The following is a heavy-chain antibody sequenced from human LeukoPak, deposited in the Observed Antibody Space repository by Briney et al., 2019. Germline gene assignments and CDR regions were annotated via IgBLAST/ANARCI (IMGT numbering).Heavy chain of an antibody. CDR2: IYYSGST. Sequence: MPSETLSLTCTVSGGSISSYYWSWIRQPPGKGLEWIGYIYYSGSTNYNPSLKSRVTVSVDTSKNQFSLKLSSVTAADTAVYYCARGGWRLDYWGQGTLVTVSS. J-gene: IGHJ4*02. CDR1: GGSISSYY. CDR3: ARGGWRLDY. D-gene: IGHD2-15*01. V-gene: IGHV4-59*01.